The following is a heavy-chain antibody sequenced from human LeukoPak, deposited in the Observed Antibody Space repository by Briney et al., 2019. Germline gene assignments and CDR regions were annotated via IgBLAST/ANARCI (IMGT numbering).Heavy chain of an antibody. J-gene: IGHJ3*02. D-gene: IGHD2-2*01. Sequence: SETLSLTFAVYGGSFSGYYWSWIRQPPGKGLEWIGEINHSGSTNYNPSLKSRVTISVDTSKNQFSLKLSSVTAADTAVYYCARYKGAGYCSSTSCYRRAFDIWGQGTMVTVSS. CDR1: GGSFSGYY. CDR3: ARYKGAGYCSSTSCYRRAFDI. CDR2: INHSGST. V-gene: IGHV4-34*01.